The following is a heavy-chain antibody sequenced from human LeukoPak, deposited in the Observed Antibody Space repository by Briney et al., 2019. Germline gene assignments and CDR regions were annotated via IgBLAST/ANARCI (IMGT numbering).Heavy chain of an antibody. CDR1: GYTFTSYY. V-gene: IGHV1-46*01. J-gene: IGHJ4*02. CDR2: INPSGGST. Sequence: ASVKVSCKASGYTFTSYYMHWVRQAPGQGLEWMGIINPSGGSTSYAQKFQGRVTMTRDMSTSTVYMELSSLRSEDTAAYYCARSVGATRGGFDYWGQGTLVTVSS. D-gene: IGHD1-26*01. CDR3: ARSVGATRGGFDY.